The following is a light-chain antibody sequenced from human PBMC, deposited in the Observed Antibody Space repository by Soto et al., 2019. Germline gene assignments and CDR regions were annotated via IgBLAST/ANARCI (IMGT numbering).Light chain of an antibody. CDR2: AAS. J-gene: IGKJ1*01. V-gene: IGKV1-39*01. CDR1: QSITSY. CDR3: QQNYSVPWT. Sequence: DLQMTQSPSSLSASVGDGVTITCRASQSITSYLNWYQQKPGKAPNLLIYAASSLQSGVPSRFSGSGSGTDFTLTISSLQPEDFATYYCQQNYSVPWTFGQGTKVDIK.